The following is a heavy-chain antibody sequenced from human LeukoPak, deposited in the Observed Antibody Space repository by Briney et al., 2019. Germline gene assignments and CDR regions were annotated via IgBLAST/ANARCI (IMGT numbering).Heavy chain of an antibody. CDR1: GFTFSSYW. Sequence: PGGSLRLSCAASGFTFSSYWMSWVHQAPGKGLEWVSYTSRSGGTIYYADSVKGRFTISRDNAKNSLYLQMNSLRAEDTAVYYCARAAYYYDSSGYDDAFDIWGQGTMVTVSS. CDR2: TSRSGGTI. D-gene: IGHD3-22*01. J-gene: IGHJ3*02. V-gene: IGHV3-48*04. CDR3: ARAAYYYDSSGYDDAFDI.